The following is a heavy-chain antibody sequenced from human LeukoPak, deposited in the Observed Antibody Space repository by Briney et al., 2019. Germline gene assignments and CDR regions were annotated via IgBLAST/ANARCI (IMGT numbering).Heavy chain of an antibody. V-gene: IGHV3-73*01. Sequence: GGSLRLSCAASGFTFSDSAMLWVRQASGKGLEWVGRIRSKANNYATAYAASVKGRFTISRDDSKNTAYLQMNSLKTEDTAVYYCSSPYCSDGVCYPGYWGQGTLVTVSS. CDR2: IRSKANNYAT. J-gene: IGHJ4*02. D-gene: IGHD2-8*01. CDR3: SSPYCSDGVCYPGY. CDR1: GFTFSDSA.